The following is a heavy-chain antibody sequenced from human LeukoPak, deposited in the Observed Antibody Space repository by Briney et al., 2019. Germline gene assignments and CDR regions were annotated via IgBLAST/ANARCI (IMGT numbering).Heavy chain of an antibody. CDR1: GGSFSDYY. V-gene: IGHV3-11*04. J-gene: IGHJ3*02. CDR3: ARDRVGVDAFDI. CDR2: ISSSGSTI. Sequence: LSLTCAVYGGSFSDYYMSWIRQAPGKGLEWVSYISSSGSTIYYADSVKGRFTISRDNAKNSLYLQMNSLRAEDTAVYYCARDRVGVDAFDIWGQGTMVTVSS. D-gene: IGHD1-26*01.